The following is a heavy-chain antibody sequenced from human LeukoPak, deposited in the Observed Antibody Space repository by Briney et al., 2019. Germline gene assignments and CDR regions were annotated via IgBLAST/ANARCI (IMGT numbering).Heavy chain of an antibody. CDR3: AREPAMFRGDRYFDY. V-gene: IGHV1-69*13. D-gene: IGHD3-10*01. J-gene: IGHJ4*02. Sequence: ASVKVSCTASGGTFNNYAISWVRQAPGQGLEYVGGILPVFGSAHYAQKFQGRVTITADESTTTAYMEVSSLRSEDTAVYYCAREPAMFRGDRYFDYWGQGTLVTVSS. CDR2: ILPVFGSA. CDR1: GGTFNNYA.